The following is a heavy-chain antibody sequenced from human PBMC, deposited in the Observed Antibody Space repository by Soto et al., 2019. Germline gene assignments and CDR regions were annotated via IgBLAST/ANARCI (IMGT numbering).Heavy chain of an antibody. D-gene: IGHD3-22*01. CDR1: GFTFSSYA. Sequence: EVQLLESGGGLVQPGGSLRLSCAASGFTFSSYAMNWVRQAPGKGLEWVSDISGSGGTTYYADSVKGRFTISRDNSKNSLSLQMNSLSDEDTAVYYCAKTVNYDSSGYYDYWGQGTPVTVSS. CDR3: AKTVNYDSSGYYDY. CDR2: ISGSGGTT. J-gene: IGHJ4*02. V-gene: IGHV3-23*01.